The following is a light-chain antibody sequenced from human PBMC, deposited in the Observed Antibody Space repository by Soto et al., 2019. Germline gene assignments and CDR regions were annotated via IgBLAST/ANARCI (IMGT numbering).Light chain of an antibody. J-gene: IGKJ5*01. CDR3: QQYDNWPIT. Sequence: EIVLTQSPVTLSLSPGERAALSCRASQSVSSYLAWYKQNTGQAPRILIYDASIRATGIPDRFSGSGSGTDLNLTITRLQSEDFAVYYCQQYDNWPITCGQGTRLEIK. CDR1: QSVSSY. V-gene: IGKV3-11*01. CDR2: DAS.